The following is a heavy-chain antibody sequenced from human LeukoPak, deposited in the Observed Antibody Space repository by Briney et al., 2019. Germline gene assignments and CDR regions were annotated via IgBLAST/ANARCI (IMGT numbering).Heavy chain of an antibody. D-gene: IGHD4-17*01. CDR2: INAGNGNT. CDR1: GYTFTSYA. V-gene: IGHV1-3*01. Sequence: ASVKVSRKASGYTFTSYAMHWVRQAPGQRLEWMGWINAGNGNTKYSQKFQGRVTITRDTSASTAYMELSSLRSEDTAVYYCARVPTYGDYDYYFDYWGQGTLVTVSS. CDR3: ARVPTYGDYDYYFDY. J-gene: IGHJ4*02.